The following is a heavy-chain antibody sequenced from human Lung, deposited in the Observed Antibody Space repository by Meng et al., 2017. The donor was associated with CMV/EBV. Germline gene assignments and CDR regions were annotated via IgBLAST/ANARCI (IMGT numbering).Heavy chain of an antibody. CDR3: ARGINGGCGD. V-gene: IGHV6-1*01. D-gene: IGHD4-23*01. Sequence: VPLQESGPGLGNPRHTPSPPRAISGDIVSSNSAAWHWIRQSPSRGLEWLGRTYYRSKWYHEYAVSVKSRITISPDTPKNQFSLQLNSMTPEDTAVYYCARGINGGCGDWGQGTLVTVSS. CDR1: GDIVSSNSAA. CDR2: TYYRSKWYH. J-gene: IGHJ4*02.